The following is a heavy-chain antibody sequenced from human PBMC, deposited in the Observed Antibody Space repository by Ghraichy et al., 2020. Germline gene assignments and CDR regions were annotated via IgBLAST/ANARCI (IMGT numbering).Heavy chain of an antibody. Sequence: GGSLRLSCVAAGFTVSSKYMTWVRQAPGKGLEWVSVIYTGDITDYADSVKGRFTISRDNSKNTLSLQMNSLRAEDTAVYYCAGESSGDYSGGEVGMDVWGQGTMVTVSS. CDR2: IYTGDIT. V-gene: IGHV3-53*01. CDR1: GFTVSSKY. CDR3: AGESSGDYSGGEVGMDV. D-gene: IGHD3-22*01. J-gene: IGHJ6*02.